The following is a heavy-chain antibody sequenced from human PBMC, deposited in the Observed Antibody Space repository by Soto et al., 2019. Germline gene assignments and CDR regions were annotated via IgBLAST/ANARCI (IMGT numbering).Heavy chain of an antibody. CDR2: IEQDGSEK. D-gene: IGHD3-16*01. Sequence: EVQLVESGGGLVQPGGSLRLSCAASKFTFSSYWMNWVRQAPGKGLEWVANIEQDGSEKYYVDSVKGRFTISRDNAKNALYLQMNSLRAEDTAVYYCAGGGGWVIDSWGQGALVTVSS. J-gene: IGHJ4*02. CDR3: AGGGGWVIDS. V-gene: IGHV3-7*01. CDR1: KFTFSSYW.